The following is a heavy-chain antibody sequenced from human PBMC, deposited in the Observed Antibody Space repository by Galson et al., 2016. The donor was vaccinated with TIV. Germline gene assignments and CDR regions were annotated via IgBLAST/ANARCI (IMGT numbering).Heavy chain of an antibody. CDR2: VYLGDSVT. D-gene: IGHD1-26*01. Sequence: QSGAEVKKPGESLKISCKHSGYGFVDYWIVWVRQRPGKGLEWMGIVYLGDSVTRYSPSFQGQVAISADKSSNTAYLQWNSLQASDTAMYYCARTAGGIDQWSQGTLVTVSS. CDR3: ARTAGGIDQ. J-gene: IGHJ4*02. CDR1: GYGFVDYW. V-gene: IGHV5-51*01.